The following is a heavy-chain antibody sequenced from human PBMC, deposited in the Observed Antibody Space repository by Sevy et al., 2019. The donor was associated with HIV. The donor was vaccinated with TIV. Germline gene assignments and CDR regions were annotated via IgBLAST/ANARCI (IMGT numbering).Heavy chain of an antibody. CDR2: IYYSGST. J-gene: IGHJ4*02. V-gene: IGHV4-39*01. D-gene: IGHD6-19*01. CDR3: ARHGGIAVATLDY. Sequence: SETLSLTCTVSGGSINRSTYYWGWIRQPPGKGLEWIASIYYSGSTYYNVSLESRVTISVDMSKNQFSLRLSSVTAADTAVYYCARHGGIAVATLDYWGQGTLVTVSS. CDR1: GGSINRSTYY.